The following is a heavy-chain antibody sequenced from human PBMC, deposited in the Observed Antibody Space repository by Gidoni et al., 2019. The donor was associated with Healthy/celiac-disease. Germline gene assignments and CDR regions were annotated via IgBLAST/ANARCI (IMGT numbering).Heavy chain of an antibody. CDR3: ARGRIVGATKGGGFDY. V-gene: IGHV4-34*01. D-gene: IGHD1-26*01. J-gene: IGHJ4*02. CDR2: INHSGST. Sequence: QVQLQQWGAGLLKPSESLSLTCAVYGGSFSGYYWSWIRQPPGQGLEWIGEINHSGSTNYNQSLKSRVTRSVDTSKNQFSLKLSSVTAADTAVYYCARGRIVGATKGGGFDYWGQGTLVTVSS. CDR1: GGSFSGYY.